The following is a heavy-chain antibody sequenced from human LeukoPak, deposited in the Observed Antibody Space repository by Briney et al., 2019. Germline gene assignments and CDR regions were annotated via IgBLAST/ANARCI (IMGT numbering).Heavy chain of an antibody. J-gene: IGHJ4*02. CDR3: AKDGIYDSSGYLPE. Sequence: GGSLRLSCAASGFTFSSYGMHWVRQAPGKGLEWVAFIRYDGSNKYYADSVKGRFTISRDNSKHTLYLQMNSLRAEDTAVYYCAKDGIYDSSGYLPEWGQGTLVTVSS. D-gene: IGHD3-22*01. V-gene: IGHV3-30*02. CDR1: GFTFSSYG. CDR2: IRYDGSNK.